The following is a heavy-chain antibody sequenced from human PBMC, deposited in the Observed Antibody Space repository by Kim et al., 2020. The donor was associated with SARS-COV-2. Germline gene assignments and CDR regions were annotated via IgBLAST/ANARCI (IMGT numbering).Heavy chain of an antibody. J-gene: IGHJ3*02. CDR2: IYSGGST. D-gene: IGHD3-9*01. CDR3: ARGKNYDILTGYYKGAYAFDI. V-gene: IGHV3-53*01. Sequence: GGSLRLSCAASGFTVSSNYMSWVRQAPGKGLEWVSVIYSGGSTYYADSVKGRFTISRDNSKNTLYLQMNSLRAEDTAVYYCARGKNYDILTGYYKGAYAFDIWGQGTMVTVSS. CDR1: GFTVSSNY.